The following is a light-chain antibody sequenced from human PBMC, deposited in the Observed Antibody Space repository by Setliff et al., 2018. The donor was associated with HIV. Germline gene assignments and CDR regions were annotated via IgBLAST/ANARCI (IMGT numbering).Light chain of an antibody. CDR1: SGDVGRYNL. J-gene: IGLJ1*01. V-gene: IGLV2-23*01. CDR3: CSNTGSNTYV. CDR2: QAS. Sequence: QSALAQPASVFGSPGQSITISCTGTSGDVGRYNLVSWYQQQPGKPPKLMIYQASKRPSGVSNRFSGSKSGNTASLTISGLQAEDEADYYCCSNTGSNTYVFGTGTQVTVL.